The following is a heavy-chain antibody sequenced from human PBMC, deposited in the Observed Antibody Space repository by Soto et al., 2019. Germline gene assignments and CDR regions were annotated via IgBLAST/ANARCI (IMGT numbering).Heavy chain of an antibody. J-gene: IGHJ5*02. V-gene: IGHV3-21*01. CDR1: GFTFSSYS. CDR2: ISSSSSYI. D-gene: IGHD4-17*01. CDR3: ARLYGDGYWFDP. Sequence: EVQLVESGGGLVKPGGSLRLSCAASGFTFSSYSMNWVRQAPGKGLEWVSSISSSSSYIYYADSVKGRFTISRDNAKNSLSLQMNSLRAEDTAVYYCARLYGDGYWFDPWGQGTLVTVSS.